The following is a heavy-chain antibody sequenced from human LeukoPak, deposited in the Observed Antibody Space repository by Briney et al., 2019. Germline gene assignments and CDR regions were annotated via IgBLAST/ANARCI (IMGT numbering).Heavy chain of an antibody. CDR3: ASPSDTVSYDLPYFDY. J-gene: IGHJ4*02. V-gene: IGHV4-39*01. D-gene: IGHD3/OR15-3a*01. CDR1: GGSISSSGYY. CDR2: IYYSGST. Sequence: PSETLSLTCTVSGGSISSSGYYWGWVRQPPGKGLEWSVSIYYSGSTYDNPSLKSRVTITVNTAKNQFSLKLSSVTAADTAVYYCASPSDTVSYDLPYFDYWGQGTLVTVSS.